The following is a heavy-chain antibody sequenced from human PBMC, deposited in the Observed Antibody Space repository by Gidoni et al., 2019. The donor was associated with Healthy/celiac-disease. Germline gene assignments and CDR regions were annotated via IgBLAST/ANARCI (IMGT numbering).Heavy chain of an antibody. J-gene: IGHJ6*02. Sequence: QLQESGPGLVIPSQTLSLTCTVSGGSISSGGYYWSWIRQHPGQGLEWIEYIYYSGSTYYDPSLKSRVTISVDTSKNQFSLKLSSVTAADTAVYYWARVNMVRGVIIKGYYGMDVWGQGTTVTVSS. CDR2: IYYSGST. V-gene: IGHV4-31*03. D-gene: IGHD3-10*01. CDR1: GGSISSGGYY. CDR3: ARVNMVRGVIIKGYYGMDV.